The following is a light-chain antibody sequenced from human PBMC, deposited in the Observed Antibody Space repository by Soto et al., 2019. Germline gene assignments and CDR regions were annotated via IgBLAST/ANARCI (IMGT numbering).Light chain of an antibody. Sequence: DIVMTQSPDSLAVSLGERATINCKSSQSVLYSSNNKNYLAWYQQKPGQPPKLLIYWASTRESGVPDRFSGSGSGTEFTLTISSLQAEDVAVYYCQQYYSTSATFGQGTKVEIK. V-gene: IGKV4-1*01. J-gene: IGKJ1*01. CDR3: QQYYSTSAT. CDR2: WAS. CDR1: QSVLYSSNNKNY.